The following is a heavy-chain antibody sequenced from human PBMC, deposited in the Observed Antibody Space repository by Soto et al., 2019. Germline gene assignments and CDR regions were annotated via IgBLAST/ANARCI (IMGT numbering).Heavy chain of an antibody. CDR2: ILPIFGTT. V-gene: IGHV1-69*01. J-gene: IGHJ3*02. CDR3: AVSYKYGSGTFDAVDI. D-gene: IGHD3-10*01. Sequence: QVQLVQSGTEVKQPGTSVKVSCKASGGTFSSYAISWVRPAHGQGLEWMGGILPIFGTTNYAPRFQGRVSITADASTSTTYMELSSLRSEDTAVYYCAVSYKYGSGTFDAVDIWGQGTLGTVSS. CDR1: GGTFSSYA.